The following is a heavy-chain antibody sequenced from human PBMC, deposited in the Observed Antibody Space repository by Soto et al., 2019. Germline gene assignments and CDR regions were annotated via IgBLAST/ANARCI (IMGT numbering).Heavy chain of an antibody. CDR1: GFTFSENY. V-gene: IGHV3-11*01. CDR2: ISSGGSTT. CDR3: ARARGHSSGLRYYSDY. J-gene: IGHJ4*02. D-gene: IGHD5-18*01. Sequence: QVQLVESGGDLVKPGGSLRLSCAASGFTFSENYMSWIRQAPGKGLEWISYISSGGSTTYADSVKGRFTISRDNAKNSLYLQMNSLRAEDTAVYYCARARGHSSGLRYYSDYWGQGTLVTVSS.